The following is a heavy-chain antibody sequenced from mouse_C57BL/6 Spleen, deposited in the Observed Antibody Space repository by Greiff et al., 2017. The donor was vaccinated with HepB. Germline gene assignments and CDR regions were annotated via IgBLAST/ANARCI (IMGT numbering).Heavy chain of an antibody. D-gene: IGHD2-3*01. Sequence: VQLKESGPGMVKPSQSLSLTCTVTGYSITSGYDWHWIRHFPGNKLEWMGYISYSGSTNYNPSLKSRISITHDTSKNHFFLKLNSVTTEDTATYYCARDDGYYDWFAYWGQGTLVTVSA. CDR1: GYSITSGYD. CDR3: ARDDGYYDWFAY. J-gene: IGHJ3*01. CDR2: ISYSGST. V-gene: IGHV3-1*01.